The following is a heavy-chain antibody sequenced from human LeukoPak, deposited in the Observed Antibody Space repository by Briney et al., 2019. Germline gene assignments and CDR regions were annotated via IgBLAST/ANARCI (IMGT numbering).Heavy chain of an antibody. CDR1: GFTFSSYS. J-gene: IGHJ6*02. CDR2: ISSSSSCI. D-gene: IGHD3-3*01. Sequence: PGGSLRLSCAASGFTFSSYSMNWVRQAPGKGLEWVSSISSSSSCIYYADSVKGRFTISRDNAKNSLYLQMNSLRAEDTAVYYCQGTYYDFWSGYYLYYYYGMDVWGQGTTVTVSS. V-gene: IGHV3-21*01. CDR3: QGTYYDFWSGYYLYYYYGMDV.